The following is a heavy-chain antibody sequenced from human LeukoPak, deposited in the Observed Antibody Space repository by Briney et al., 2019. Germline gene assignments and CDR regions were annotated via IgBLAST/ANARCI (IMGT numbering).Heavy chain of an antibody. CDR3: ARGYCSGGSCFLFDY. Sequence: PGGSLRLSCAASGFTFDDYGMTWVRQAPGKGLEWVSGINWNGGSTGYADSVKGRFSILRDTVKNSLYLQMNSLRAEDTALYYCARGYCSGGSCFLFDYWGQGTLVTVSS. D-gene: IGHD2-15*01. CDR2: INWNGGST. J-gene: IGHJ4*02. V-gene: IGHV3-20*04. CDR1: GFTFDDYG.